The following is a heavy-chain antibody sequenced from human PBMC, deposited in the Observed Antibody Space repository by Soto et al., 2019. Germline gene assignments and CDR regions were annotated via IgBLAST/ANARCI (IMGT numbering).Heavy chain of an antibody. J-gene: IGHJ4*02. Sequence: QVQLVQSGAEVKKPGASVKVSCKASGYTFTSYAMHWVRQAPGQRLEWMGWINAGNGNTKYSQKFQGRVTITRDTSASTAYMELSSLRSEDTAVYYCARDLSSGWYYFDYWGRGTLVTVSS. D-gene: IGHD6-19*01. V-gene: IGHV1-3*01. CDR3: ARDLSSGWYYFDY. CDR2: INAGNGNT. CDR1: GYTFTSYA.